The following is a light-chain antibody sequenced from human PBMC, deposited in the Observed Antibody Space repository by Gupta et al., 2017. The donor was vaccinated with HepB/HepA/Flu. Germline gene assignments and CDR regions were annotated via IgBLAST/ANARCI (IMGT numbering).Light chain of an antibody. Sequence: DIQMTQSPSSLSASVGDRVTITCQASQSISSYLNWYQQKPGKASKLLIYAASSLQSGVPSRFSGSGSGTDFTLTISRLQPEDFATYYCQQSDSTPPAFGQGTKVEIK. CDR3: QQSDSTPPA. CDR1: QSISSY. CDR2: AAS. J-gene: IGKJ1*01. V-gene: IGKV1-39*01.